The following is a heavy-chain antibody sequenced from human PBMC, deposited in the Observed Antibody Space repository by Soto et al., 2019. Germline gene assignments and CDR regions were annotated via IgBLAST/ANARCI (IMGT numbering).Heavy chain of an antibody. CDR2: VLASGGNT. CDR1: GKDMLSYY. Sequence: ASVKVSCKPAGKDMLSYYIHWVRQAPGQGLEWMGRVLASGGNTDYAQKFKGRITLARDTSAGTVNMELTSLTSEDTAVYYCARGGATIFGVIAYRGQGTLLTVSS. J-gene: IGHJ4*02. D-gene: IGHD3-3*01. V-gene: IGHV1-46*01. CDR3: ARGGATIFGVIAY.